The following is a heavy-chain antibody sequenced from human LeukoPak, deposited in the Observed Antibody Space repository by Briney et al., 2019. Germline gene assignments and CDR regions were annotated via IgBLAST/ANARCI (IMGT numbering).Heavy chain of an antibody. V-gene: IGHV3-21*01. CDR2: ISAGGDFV. CDR1: GFPLSTHS. D-gene: IGHD3-22*01. J-gene: IGHJ4*01. CDR3: VRDKYDRSNYAYFGS. Sequence: GGSLRLSCAASGFPLSTHSLNWVRQAPGKGREWGSSISAGGDFVSYGDSVRGRFTMSRDNAKTSLHLQMDSLTAQDTAVYYCVRDKYDRSNYAYFGSWGHGPLVTVSS.